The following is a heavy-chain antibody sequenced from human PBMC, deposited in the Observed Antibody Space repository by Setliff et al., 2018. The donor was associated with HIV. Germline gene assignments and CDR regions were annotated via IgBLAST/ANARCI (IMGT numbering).Heavy chain of an antibody. CDR3: ATSPAGEILGSRPFYFDY. J-gene: IGHJ4*02. D-gene: IGHD3-10*01. CDR1: GDSINSGNYY. Sequence: SETLSLTCTVSGDSINSGNYYWSWIRQHPGKGLEWIGYIYYSGSTYYSPSLKSRVTISEDTSKNQFSLKMRSVTAADTAVYYCATSPAGEILGSRPFYFDYWGQGTLGTVS. V-gene: IGHV4-31*03. CDR2: IYYSGST.